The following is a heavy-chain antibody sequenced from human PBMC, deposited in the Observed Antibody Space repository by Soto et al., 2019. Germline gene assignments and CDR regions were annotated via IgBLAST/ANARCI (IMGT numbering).Heavy chain of an antibody. V-gene: IGHV3-53*01. J-gene: IGHJ1*01. Sequence: EVQLVESGGGLIQPGGSLRLSCAASGFTVSSNYMSWVRQAPGKGLEWVSVIYSGGSTYYADSVKGRFTISRDNSKNTLYLQRNSLRAEDTAVYYCARDRVESSYPEYFQHWGQGTLVTVSS. D-gene: IGHD2-2*01. CDR1: GFTVSSNY. CDR3: ARDRVESSYPEYFQH. CDR2: IYSGGST.